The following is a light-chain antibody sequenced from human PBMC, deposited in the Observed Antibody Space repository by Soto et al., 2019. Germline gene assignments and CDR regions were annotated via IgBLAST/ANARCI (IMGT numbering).Light chain of an antibody. CDR1: SSNIGTNA. CDR3: AAWDDSLNGYV. Sequence: QSVLTQPPSASGTPGQTVTISCSGGSSNIGTNAVNWYQELPGTAPKLLIYSNNQRPSGVPDRFSGSKSVTSASLAISGLQSDDEADYYCAAWDDSLNGYVFGTGTQLTVL. CDR2: SNN. J-gene: IGLJ1*01. V-gene: IGLV1-44*01.